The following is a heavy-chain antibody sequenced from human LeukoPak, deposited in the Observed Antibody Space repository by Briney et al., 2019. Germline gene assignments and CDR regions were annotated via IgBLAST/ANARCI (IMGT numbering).Heavy chain of an antibody. Sequence: GGSLRLSCAASGFTFSSYAMSWVRQAPGKGLEWVSAISGSGGSTYYADSVKGRFTISRDNSKNTLYLQMNSLRAEDTAVYYCARDPVVGATPPYYYYGMDVWGQGTTVTVSS. CDR1: GFTFSSYA. J-gene: IGHJ6*02. CDR3: ARDPVVGATPPYYYYGMDV. D-gene: IGHD1-26*01. CDR2: ISGSGGST. V-gene: IGHV3-23*01.